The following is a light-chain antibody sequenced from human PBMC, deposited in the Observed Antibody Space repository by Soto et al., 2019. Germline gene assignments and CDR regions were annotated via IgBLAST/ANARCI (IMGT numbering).Light chain of an antibody. CDR3: CSYAGSSTVV. J-gene: IGLJ2*01. V-gene: IGLV2-23*01. Sequence: SVLTQPASVSGSPGQSITLSCTGTSSDVGSYNLVSWYQQHPGKAPKLMIYEGSKRPSGVSNRFSGSKSGNTASLTISGLQAEDEADYYCCSYAGSSTVVFGGGTQLTVL. CDR1: SSDVGSYNL. CDR2: EGS.